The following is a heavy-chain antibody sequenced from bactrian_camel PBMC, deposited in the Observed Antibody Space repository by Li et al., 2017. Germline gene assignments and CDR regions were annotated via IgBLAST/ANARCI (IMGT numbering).Heavy chain of an antibody. CDR1: GITFSRHD. V-gene: IGHV3S6*01. D-gene: IGHD3*01. Sequence: HVQLVESGGGSVQAGGSLRLSCVASGITFSRHDMSWVRQAPGKEVEWVAGIASLPSLFRAASCADSVKGRFNISKDDAKNTLYLIMSSLKPEDTAMYYCAADSCSYCSDGLCYTSGGTLANKYLGQGTQVTVS. CDR2: IASLPSLFRAA. J-gene: IGHJ4*01.